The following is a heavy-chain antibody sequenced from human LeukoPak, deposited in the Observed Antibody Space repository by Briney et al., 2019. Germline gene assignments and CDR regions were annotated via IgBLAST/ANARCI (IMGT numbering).Heavy chain of an antibody. J-gene: IGHJ4*02. CDR3: ARAYCSSTSCYTAGY. Sequence: GASVKVSCKASGYTLTGYYMHWVRQAPGQGLEWMGWINPNSGGTNYAQKFQGRVTMTRDTSISTAYMELSRLRSDDTAVYYCARAYCSSTSCYTAGYWGQGTLVTVSS. V-gene: IGHV1-2*02. CDR2: INPNSGGT. CDR1: GYTLTGYY. D-gene: IGHD2-2*02.